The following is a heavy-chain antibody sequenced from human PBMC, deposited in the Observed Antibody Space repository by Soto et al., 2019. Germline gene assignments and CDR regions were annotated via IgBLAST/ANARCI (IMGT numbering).Heavy chain of an antibody. V-gene: IGHV4-34*01. Sequence: SETLSLTCAVYGGSFSGYYWSWIRQPPGKGLEWIGEINHSGSTNYNPSLKSRVTISVDTSKNQFSLKLSSVTAADTAVYYCARGLPVVFGVAPISYYYYGMDVWGQGTTVTVSS. CDR3: ARGLPVVFGVAPISYYYYGMDV. CDR1: GGSFSGYY. CDR2: INHSGST. J-gene: IGHJ6*02. D-gene: IGHD3-3*01.